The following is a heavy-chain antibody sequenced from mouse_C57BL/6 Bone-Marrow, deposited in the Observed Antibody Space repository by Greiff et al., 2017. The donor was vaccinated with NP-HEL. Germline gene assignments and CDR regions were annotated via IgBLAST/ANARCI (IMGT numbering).Heavy chain of an antibody. V-gene: IGHV5-16*01. J-gene: IGHJ2*01. CDR2: INYDGSST. D-gene: IGHD2-4*01. CDR3: AREGDDYDPGGYFDY. Sequence: EVKLMESEGGLVQPGSSMKLSCTASGFTFSDYYMAWVRQVPEKGLEWVANINYDGSSTYYLDSLKSRFIISRDNAKNILYLQMSSLKSEDTATYYCAREGDDYDPGGYFDYWGQGTTLTVSS. CDR1: GFTFSDYY.